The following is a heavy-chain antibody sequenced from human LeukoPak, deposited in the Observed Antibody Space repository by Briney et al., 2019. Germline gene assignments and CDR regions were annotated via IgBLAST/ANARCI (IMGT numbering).Heavy chain of an antibody. CDR3: SRIKYGGNSGYHFDY. V-gene: IGHV3-23*01. J-gene: IGHJ4*02. D-gene: IGHD4-23*01. CDR1: GFNFNYFA. CDR2: IGDSGSGG. Sequence: GGSLRLSSSASGFNFNYFAMSWIRQAAGQRLEWVSTIGDSGSGGSYADSVRGRFTISRDNSKNMVYLQMHSLRVDDSAVYYCSRIKYGGNSGYHFDYWGQGTLVTVSS.